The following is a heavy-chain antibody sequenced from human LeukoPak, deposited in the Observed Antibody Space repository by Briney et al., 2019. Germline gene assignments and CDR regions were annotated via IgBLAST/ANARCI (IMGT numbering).Heavy chain of an antibody. J-gene: IGHJ4*02. CDR2: IYPGDSDT. V-gene: IGHV5-51*01. CDR1: GYSFTSYW. D-gene: IGHD6-6*01. CDR3: ARQAGRVAARDY. Sequence: GESLNIPCKCPGYSFTSYWIGWVGQIPGKGLEGMGIIYPGDSDTRYSPPFQGQVTISADKSISPAYLQWSSLTASDTAMYYCARQAGRVAARDYWGQGTLVTVSS.